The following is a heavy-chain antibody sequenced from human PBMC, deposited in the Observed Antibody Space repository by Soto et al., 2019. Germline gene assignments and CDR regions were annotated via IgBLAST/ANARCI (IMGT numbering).Heavy chain of an antibody. CDR1: GFIFSSYA. J-gene: IGHJ3*02. V-gene: IGHV3-23*01. D-gene: IGHD6-19*01. CDR2: ISGSGTTA. Sequence: EVQLLESGGGLVQPGGSLRLSGAASGFIFSSYAMSWVRQAPGKGREWVSAISGSGTTAYYADSVKGRFTFSRDNSKKTMYLQMNSLRAEDTAVYYCAKTTDGWFSAFEIWGQGTMVTVSS. CDR3: AKTTDGWFSAFEI.